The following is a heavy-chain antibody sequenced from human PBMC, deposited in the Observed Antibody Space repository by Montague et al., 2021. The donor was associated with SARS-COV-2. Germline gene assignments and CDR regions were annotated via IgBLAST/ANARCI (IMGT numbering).Heavy chain of an antibody. CDR1: GGSISSDY. Sequence: SETLSLTCSVSGGSISSDYWSWIRQSPGKGLEWIGYIYYRGTTNYNPSLKSRVTFSVDTSKNQFSLKLISVTAADTAVYFCGREDRWNWFDPWGQGVLVTVSS. CDR3: GREDRWNWFDP. V-gene: IGHV4-59*01. J-gene: IGHJ5*02. D-gene: IGHD5-24*01. CDR2: IYYRGTT.